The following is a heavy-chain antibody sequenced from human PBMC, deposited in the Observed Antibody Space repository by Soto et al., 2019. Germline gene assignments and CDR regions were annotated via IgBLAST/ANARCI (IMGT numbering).Heavy chain of an antibody. CDR2: IFYTGRT. D-gene: IGHD6-6*01. V-gene: IGHV4-61*01. J-gene: IGHJ4*02. Sequence: SETLSLTCTVSDAFVSGTTYYWNWIRQPPGKGLEWIGYIFYTGRTSYNPSLRSRITISMDTSKNQFSLTLTSVNTADTAMYYCARHRYSSSAGDYWGQGTLVTVSS. CDR1: DAFVSGTTYY. CDR3: ARHRYSSSAGDY.